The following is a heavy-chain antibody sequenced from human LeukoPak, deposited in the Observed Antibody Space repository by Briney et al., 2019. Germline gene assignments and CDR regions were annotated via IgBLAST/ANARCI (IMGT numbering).Heavy chain of an antibody. Sequence: ASVKVPCKASGYTFTSYGISWVRQAPGQGLEWMGWISAYNGNTNYAQKFQGSVTMTTDTSTSIAYMELRSLRSDDTAVYYCARVSLSGSSSSAGMDYWGQGTQVTVSS. J-gene: IGHJ4*02. CDR2: ISAYNGNT. CDR1: GYTFTSYG. CDR3: ARVSLSGSSSSAGMDY. D-gene: IGHD6-6*01. V-gene: IGHV1-18*01.